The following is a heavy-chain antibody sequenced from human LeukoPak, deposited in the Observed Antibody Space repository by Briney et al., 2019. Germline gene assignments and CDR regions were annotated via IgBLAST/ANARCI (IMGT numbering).Heavy chain of an antibody. Sequence: ASVKVSCKASGYTFTSYGISWVRQAPGQGLEWMGWINPNSGGTNYAQKFQGRVTMTRDTSISTAYMELSRLRSDDTAVYYCARGLGLLTGSTLDYWGQGTLVTVSS. CDR2: INPNSGGT. J-gene: IGHJ4*02. D-gene: IGHD3-9*01. CDR3: ARGLGLLTGSTLDY. CDR1: GYTFTSYG. V-gene: IGHV1-2*02.